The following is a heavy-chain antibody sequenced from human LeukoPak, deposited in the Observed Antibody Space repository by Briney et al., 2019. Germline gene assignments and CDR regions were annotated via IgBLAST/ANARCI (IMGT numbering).Heavy chain of an antibody. CDR3: AREGRPDSSGYYYHY. J-gene: IGHJ4*02. D-gene: IGHD3-22*01. CDR2: IYHSGST. CDR1: GGSISSYY. Sequence: SETLSLTCTVSGGSISSYYWGWIRQPPGKGLEWIGSIYHSGSTYYNPSLKSRVTISVDTSNNQFSLKLTSVTAADTAVYYCAREGRPDSSGYYYHYWGQGTLVTVSS. V-gene: IGHV4-38-2*02.